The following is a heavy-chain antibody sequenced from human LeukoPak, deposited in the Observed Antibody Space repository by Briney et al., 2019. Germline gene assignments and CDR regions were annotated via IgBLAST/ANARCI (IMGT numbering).Heavy chain of an antibody. V-gene: IGHV4-59*08. J-gene: IGHJ3*02. CDR1: GGSISSYY. CDR2: VYSSGST. D-gene: IGHD2-15*01. CDR3: ARHVVTPDAFDI. Sequence: SETLSLTCTVSGGSISSYYWSWIRRLPGKGLEWIGNVYSSGSTRYNAALKSRVTISLDTSKNQFSLKLSSVTAADTAVYYCARHVVTPDAFDIWGQGTMVTVSS.